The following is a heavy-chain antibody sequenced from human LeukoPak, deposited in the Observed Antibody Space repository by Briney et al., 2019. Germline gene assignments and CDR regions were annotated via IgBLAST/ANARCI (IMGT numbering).Heavy chain of an antibody. D-gene: IGHD5/OR15-5a*01. J-gene: IGHJ4*02. CDR2: ISGSGGST. Sequence: PGGSLRLSCAASGFTFSDYYMSWVRQAPGKGLEWVSAISGSGGSTYYADSVKGRFTISRDNSKNTLYLQMNSLRAEDTAVYYCARSSPLRSPFDYWGQGTLVTVSS. V-gene: IGHV3-23*01. CDR3: ARSSPLRSPFDY. CDR1: GFTFSDYY.